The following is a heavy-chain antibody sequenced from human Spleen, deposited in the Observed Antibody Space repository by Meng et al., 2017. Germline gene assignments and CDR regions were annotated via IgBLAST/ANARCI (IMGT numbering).Heavy chain of an antibody. D-gene: IGHD6-13*01. CDR1: GYSFTSYW. V-gene: IGHV5-51*01. CDR3: AFRGEGAAAGNGAFDI. CDR2: IYPGDSDT. Sequence: GESLKISCKGSGYSFTSYWIGWVRQMPGKGLAWMGIIYPGDSDTSYSPSFQGSVTMSADTSISTAYLQWSSLKASDNAMYYCAFRGEGAAAGNGAFDIWGQGTMVTVSS. J-gene: IGHJ3*02.